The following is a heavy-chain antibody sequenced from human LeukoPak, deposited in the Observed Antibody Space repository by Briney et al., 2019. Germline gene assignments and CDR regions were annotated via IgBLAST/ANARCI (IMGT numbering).Heavy chain of an antibody. CDR1: GGTFSSYA. CDR3: ARAEVPAAIYYYYGMDV. D-gene: IGHD2-2*01. V-gene: IGHV1-69*01. Sequence: GSSVKVSDKASGGTFSSYAISWVRQAPGQGLEWMGGIIPIFGTANYAQKFQGRVTITADESTSTAYMELSSLRSEDTAVYYCARAEVPAAIYYYYGMDVWGKGTTVTVSS. J-gene: IGHJ6*04. CDR2: IIPIFGTA.